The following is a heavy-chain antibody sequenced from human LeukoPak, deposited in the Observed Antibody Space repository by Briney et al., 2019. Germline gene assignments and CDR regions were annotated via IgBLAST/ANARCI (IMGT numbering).Heavy chain of an antibody. CDR1: GYTFTAYY. D-gene: IGHD7-27*01. CDR2: ISPNSGGT. J-gene: IGHJ2*01. CDR3: AIQPWGSGNNWYFDL. V-gene: IGHV1-2*02. Sequence: ASVKVSCKASGYTFTAYYIHWVRQAPGQGLEWMGWISPNSGGTDCAQKFQGRVTMTRDTSISTAYMELSSLRSDDTAVYYCAIQPWGSGNNWYFDLWGRGTLVTVSS.